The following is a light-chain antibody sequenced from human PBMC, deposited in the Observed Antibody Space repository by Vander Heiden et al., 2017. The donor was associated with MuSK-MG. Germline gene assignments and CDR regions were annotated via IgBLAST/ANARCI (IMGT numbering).Light chain of an antibody. CDR3: NSRDSSGNHVV. Sequence: SSELSQDPAVSVALGQTVRITCQGDTLRSHYASWSQQKPGQAPVLVIYGKNNRPSGIPDRFSGSSSGNTASLTITGAQAEDEADYYCNSRDSSGNHVVFGGGTRLTVL. V-gene: IGLV3-19*01. CDR1: TLRSHY. CDR2: GKN. J-gene: IGLJ2*01.